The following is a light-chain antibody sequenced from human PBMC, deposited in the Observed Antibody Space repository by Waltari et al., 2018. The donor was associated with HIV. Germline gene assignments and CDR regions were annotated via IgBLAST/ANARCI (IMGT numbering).Light chain of an antibody. Sequence: NILLTQPHPVSESPGKTVHIFCTRSSGNISRSYMQLYQVPAGTSPPPVIYENKQRPSGVPDRFSGSIDRSSNAASLTSSGLKTEDEADYYCQSYDNNNVLFGGVTKLTVL. CDR2: ENK. V-gene: IGLV6-57*01. CDR3: QSYDNNNVL. CDR1: SGNISRSY. J-gene: IGLJ2*01.